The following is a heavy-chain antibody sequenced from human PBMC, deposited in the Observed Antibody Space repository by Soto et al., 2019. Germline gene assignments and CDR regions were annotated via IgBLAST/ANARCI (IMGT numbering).Heavy chain of an antibody. Sequence: EVQLVESGGGLVQPGGSLRLSCAASGFTFSRYAMHWVRQAPGKGLEYVSAINTNGGSTSYANSVKGRFTISRDNSKNTLDLQMGSRRGEDVRVYYCARGPEVYACDIWGQGTMVTVSS. CDR1: GFTFSRYA. J-gene: IGHJ3*02. V-gene: IGHV3-64*01. CDR2: INTNGGST. CDR3: ARGPEVYACDI. D-gene: IGHD2-8*01.